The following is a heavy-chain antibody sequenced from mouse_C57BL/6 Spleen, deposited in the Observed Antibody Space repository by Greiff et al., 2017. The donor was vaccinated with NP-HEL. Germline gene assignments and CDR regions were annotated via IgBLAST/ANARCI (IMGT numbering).Heavy chain of an antibody. V-gene: IGHV5-16*01. CDR3: AREGLVYWYFDV. D-gene: IGHD3-3*01. Sequence: EVQLVESEGGLVQPGSSMKLSCTASGFTFSDYYMAWVRQVPEKGLEWVANINYDGSSTYYLDSLKSRFIISRDNAKNILYLQMSSLKSEDTATYYCAREGLVYWYFDVWGTGTTVTVSS. CDR1: GFTFSDYY. J-gene: IGHJ1*03. CDR2: INYDGSST.